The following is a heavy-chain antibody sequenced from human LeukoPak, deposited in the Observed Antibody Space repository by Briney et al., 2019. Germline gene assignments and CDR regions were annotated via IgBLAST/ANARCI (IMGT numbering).Heavy chain of an antibody. J-gene: IGHJ4*02. D-gene: IGHD2-15*01. CDR3: AKGCGDTCYSDFDF. CDR2: VSGGGGST. V-gene: IGHV3-23*01. Sequence: GGSLRLSCAASGFTFSNYAMSWVRQAPGRGLEWVSTVSGGGGSTYYAVSLKGRFTISRDNSKNTLYLQMNSLRAEDTAVYYCAKGCGDTCYSDFDFWGQGALVTVSS. CDR1: GFTFSNYA.